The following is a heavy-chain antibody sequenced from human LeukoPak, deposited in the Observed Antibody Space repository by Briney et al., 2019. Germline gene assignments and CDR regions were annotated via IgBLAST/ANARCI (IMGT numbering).Heavy chain of an antibody. CDR2: ICPDGPVT. Sequence: GGSLRLSCAASGFTFSIYCTHWVRQAPGKGPMWVSRICPDGPVTNYADSVKARFSISRDNARNTVYLQMNSLRAEDTAIYYCVRDFRSADYWGQGTLVTVSS. CDR3: VRDFRSADY. V-gene: IGHV3-74*01. CDR1: GFTFSIYC. J-gene: IGHJ4*02.